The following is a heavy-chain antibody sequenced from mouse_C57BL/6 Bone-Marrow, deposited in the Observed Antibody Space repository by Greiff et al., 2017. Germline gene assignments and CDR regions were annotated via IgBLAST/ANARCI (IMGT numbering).Heavy chain of an antibody. Sequence: QVQLQQSGPGLVQPSQRLSITCTVSGFSLTSYGVHWVRQSPGKGLEWLGVIWSGGSTDYNAAFISRLSISKDNSKSQVFFKMNSLQADDTAIYYCARNLAVYGYPYYYAMDYWGQGTSVTVSS. V-gene: IGHV2-2*01. CDR1: GFSLTSYG. CDR2: IWSGGST. D-gene: IGHD2-2*01. CDR3: ARNLAVYGYPYYYAMDY. J-gene: IGHJ4*01.